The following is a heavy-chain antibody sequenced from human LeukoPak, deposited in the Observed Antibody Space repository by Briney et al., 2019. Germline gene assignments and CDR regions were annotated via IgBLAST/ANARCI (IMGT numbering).Heavy chain of an antibody. D-gene: IGHD2-8*02. V-gene: IGHV3-23*01. J-gene: IGHJ4*02. CDR3: VRDTGVSAYNDY. CDR2: IGSSGGRT. CDR1: GFTFSSHT. Sequence: PGGSLRLSCAASGFTFSSHTVNWVRQAPGKGLEWVSAIGSSGGRTDYADAVKGRFTISRDNSRNTLYLQMTSLRAEDTSVYYCVRDTGVSAYNDYWGQGTLVTVSS.